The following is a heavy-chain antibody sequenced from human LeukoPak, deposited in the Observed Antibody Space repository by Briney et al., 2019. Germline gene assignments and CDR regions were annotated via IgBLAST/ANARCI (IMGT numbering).Heavy chain of an antibody. J-gene: IGHJ4*02. D-gene: IGHD1-26*01. Sequence: GGSLRLSCAASGFTFSSYSMNWVRQAPGKGLEWVSSISSSSSYIYYADSVKGRFTISRDNAKTSLYLQMNSLRAEDTAVYYCARVRFLVGATRGYFDYWGQGTLVTVSS. V-gene: IGHV3-21*01. CDR2: ISSSSSYI. CDR3: ARVRFLVGATRGYFDY. CDR1: GFTFSSYS.